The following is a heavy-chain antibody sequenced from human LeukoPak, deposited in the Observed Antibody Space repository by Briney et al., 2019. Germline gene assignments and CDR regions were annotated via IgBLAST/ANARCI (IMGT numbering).Heavy chain of an antibody. CDR3: ASRYYYGSGSYWPLDY. D-gene: IGHD3-10*01. J-gene: IGHJ4*02. CDR1: GGSISSGGYS. Sequence: SETLSLTCAVSGGSISSGGYSWSWIRQPPGKGLEWIGYIYHSGSTYYNPSLKSRVTISVDRSKNQFSLKLSSVTAADTAVYYCASRYYYGSGSYWPLDYWGQGTLVTVSS. CDR2: IYHSGST. V-gene: IGHV4-30-2*01.